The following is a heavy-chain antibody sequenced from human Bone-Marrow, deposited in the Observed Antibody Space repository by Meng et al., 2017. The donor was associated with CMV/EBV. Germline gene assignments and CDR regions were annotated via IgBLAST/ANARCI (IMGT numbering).Heavy chain of an antibody. CDR1: GFTFSSYG. CDR3: AKANYDFWSGFDYYYYGMDV. J-gene: IGHJ6*02. Sequence: GESLKISCVASGFTFSSYGMHWVRQAPGKGLEWVADVWYDGSDKYYANSVKGRFTISRDNSKNTLYLQMNSLRAEDTAVYYCAKANYDFWSGFDYYYYGMDVWGQGTTVTVSS. V-gene: IGHV3-33*06. D-gene: IGHD3-3*01. CDR2: VWYDGSDK.